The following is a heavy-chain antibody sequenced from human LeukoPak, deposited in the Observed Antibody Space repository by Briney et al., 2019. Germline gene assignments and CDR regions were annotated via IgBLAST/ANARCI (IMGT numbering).Heavy chain of an antibody. CDR1: GFTFSTYS. V-gene: IGHV3-48*02. J-gene: IGHJ4*02. Sequence: PGGSLRLACAASGFTFSTYSMNWVRQAAGKGREWVSYISSSSDTIYYADSVKGRFTISRDNAKNSLYLQMNSLRDEDTAVYYCAREMTGGGDYWGQGTLVTVSS. CDR2: ISSSSDTI. CDR3: AREMTGGGDY. D-gene: IGHD3-9*01.